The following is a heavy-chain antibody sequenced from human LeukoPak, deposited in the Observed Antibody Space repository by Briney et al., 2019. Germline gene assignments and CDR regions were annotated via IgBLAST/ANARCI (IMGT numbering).Heavy chain of an antibody. CDR1: GFTFSSYV. J-gene: IGHJ4*02. D-gene: IGHD2-15*01. V-gene: IGHV3-23*01. CDR2: ISGSGGST. Sequence: GGSLRLSCAASGFTFSSYVMSWVRQAPGKGLEWVSAISGSGGSTYYADSVKGRFTISRDNSKNTLYLQMNSLRAEDTAVYYCAKAPKIVVVVAATPRSPYFDYWGQGTLVTVSS. CDR3: AKAPKIVVVVAATPRSPYFDY.